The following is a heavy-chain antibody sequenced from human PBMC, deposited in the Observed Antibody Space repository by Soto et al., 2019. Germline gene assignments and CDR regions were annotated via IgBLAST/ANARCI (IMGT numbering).Heavy chain of an antibody. CDR3: TTYSYTTMTPALFVY. Sequence: EVQLVDSGGDLVKPGGSLRLSCAGSGFAFSDAWINWVRQAPGKGLEWVGRIKSKALGGTTDFAAPVRGRLAITREYSAKMSYIQIQTLNTSYTAVSYCTTYSYTTMTPALFVYWGPGTLVTFSS. CDR1: GFAFSDAW. CDR2: IKSKALGGTT. J-gene: IGHJ4*01. D-gene: IGHD3-22*01. V-gene: IGHV3-15*07.